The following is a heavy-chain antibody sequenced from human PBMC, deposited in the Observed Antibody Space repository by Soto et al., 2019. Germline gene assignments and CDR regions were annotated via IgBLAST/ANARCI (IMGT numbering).Heavy chain of an antibody. CDR1: GFTFSNYR. D-gene: IGHD6-6*01. CDR2: ISGSGKDT. CDR3: ARVHLVRTSSYYCGMDA. Sequence: GGSLRLSCATSGFTFSNYRMNWVREAPGKGLEWVASISGSGKDTFYRDSVKGQFTISRDNAESSLVLQMNSLTVDDTAVYHCARVHLVRTSSYYCGMDAWGPGTTVTVSS. J-gene: IGHJ6*02. V-gene: IGHV3-21*06.